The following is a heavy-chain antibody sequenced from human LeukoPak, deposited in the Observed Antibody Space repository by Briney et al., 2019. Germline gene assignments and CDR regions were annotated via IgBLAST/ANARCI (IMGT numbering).Heavy chain of an antibody. J-gene: IGHJ6*02. D-gene: IGHD3-10*01. Sequence: PGGSLRLSCAASGFTFSSYSMNWVRQAPGKGLEGVSSISSSSSYIYYADSVKGRFTISRDNAKNSLYLQMNSLRAEDTAVYYCARGHVLLWFGETSTDYYGMDVWGQGTTVTVSS. CDR3: ARGHVLLWFGETSTDYYGMDV. CDR2: ISSSSSYI. V-gene: IGHV3-21*01. CDR1: GFTFSSYS.